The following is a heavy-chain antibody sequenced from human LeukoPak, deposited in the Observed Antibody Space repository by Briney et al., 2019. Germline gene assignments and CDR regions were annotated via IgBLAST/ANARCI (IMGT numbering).Heavy chain of an antibody. D-gene: IGHD2-15*01. CDR1: GGSISSGGYY. CDR2: IYYSGST. J-gene: IGHJ3*02. Sequence: PSETLSLTCTVSGGSISSGGYYWSWIRQHPGKGLEWIGYIYYSGSTYYNPSLKSRVTISVDTSKNQFSLKLSSVTAADTAVYYCASAYCSGGSCLVDAFDIWGQGTMATVSS. V-gene: IGHV4-31*03. CDR3: ASAYCSGGSCLVDAFDI.